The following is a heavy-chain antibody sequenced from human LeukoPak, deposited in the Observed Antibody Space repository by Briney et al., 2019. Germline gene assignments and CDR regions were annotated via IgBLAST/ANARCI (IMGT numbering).Heavy chain of an antibody. J-gene: IGHJ4*02. Sequence: PSETLSLTCTVSGGYISSYYWSWIRQPPGKGLEWIGYIYTSGSTNYNPSLKSRVTISVDTSKNQFSLKLSSVTAADTAVYYCARDLKPQYSGSYELGYWGQGTLVTVSS. D-gene: IGHD1-26*01. CDR2: IYTSGST. CDR3: ARDLKPQYSGSYELGY. CDR1: GGYISSYY. V-gene: IGHV4-4*09.